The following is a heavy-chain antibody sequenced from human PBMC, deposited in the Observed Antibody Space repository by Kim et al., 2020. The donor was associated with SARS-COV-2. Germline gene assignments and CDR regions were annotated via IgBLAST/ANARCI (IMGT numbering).Heavy chain of an antibody. V-gene: IGHV3-7*03. CDR1: GFTFSSYR. CDR3: GGDYDFTG. D-gene: IGHD3-3*01. Sequence: GGSLRLSCAASGFTFSSYRMSWVRHVPGKGLEWVANIKQDGSAKYSEASVKGGLTISRDNAKNSLYLQMNSLRDEDTAVYYWGGDYDFTGWG. J-gene: IGHJ1*01. CDR2: IKQDGSAK.